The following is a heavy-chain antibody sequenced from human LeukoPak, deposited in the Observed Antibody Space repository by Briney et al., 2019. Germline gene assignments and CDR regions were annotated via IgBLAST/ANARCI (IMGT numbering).Heavy chain of an antibody. CDR1: GFTFSTYA. Sequence: GGSLRLSCAASGFTFSTYAMNWVRQAPGKGLEWVAVISYDGRQNYYADSVKGRFTISRDNSKNTLYLQMNSLRVEDTAVYYCAKDRGVTIFGVDYWGQGTLVTVSS. J-gene: IGHJ4*02. CDR3: AKDRGVTIFGVDY. D-gene: IGHD3-3*01. CDR2: ISYDGRQN. V-gene: IGHV3-30*04.